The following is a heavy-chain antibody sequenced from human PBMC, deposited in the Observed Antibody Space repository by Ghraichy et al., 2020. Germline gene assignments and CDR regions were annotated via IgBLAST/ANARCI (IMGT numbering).Heavy chain of an antibody. CDR1: GGSLSDYY. Sequence: GGSLSDYYWTWIRQPAGRGLEWIGRIQSSGRTNSNPFLKSRVSMSVDTSKNHVSLSLSSVTAGDTAVYYCARSRLYYDVLTGYSPNYYYGMDVWGQGTTVTVSS. CDR2: IQSSGRT. D-gene: IGHD3-9*01. J-gene: IGHJ6*02. V-gene: IGHV4-4*07. CDR3: ARSRLYYDVLTGYSPNYYYGMDV.